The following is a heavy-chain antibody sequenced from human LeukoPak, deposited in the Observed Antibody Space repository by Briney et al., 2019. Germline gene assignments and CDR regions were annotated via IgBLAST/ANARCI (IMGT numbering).Heavy chain of an antibody. J-gene: IGHJ4*02. CDR1: GDSISSDY. CDR2: IYYSGST. Sequence: WETLSLTCTVSGDSISSDYSSCIRQPPGEGLEWVGYIYYSGSTNYNPSLKSRVTISVDTSKNRFSLKLSSVTAADTAVYYCARSRPAAAFDYWGQGTLVTVSS. V-gene: IGHV4-59*01. CDR3: ARSRPAAAFDY. D-gene: IGHD6-13*01.